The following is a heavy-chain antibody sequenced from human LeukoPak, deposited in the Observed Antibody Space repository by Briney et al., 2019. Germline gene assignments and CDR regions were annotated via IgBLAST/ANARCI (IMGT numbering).Heavy chain of an antibody. V-gene: IGHV3-23*01. CDR1: GFTFSSYA. J-gene: IGHJ6*02. CDR2: ISGSGGST. CDR3: ARDRRGDYYYYYGMDV. Sequence: SGGSLRLSCAASGFTFSSYAMSWVRQAPGKGLEWVSAISGSGGSTYYADSVKGRFTISRDNSKNTLYLQMNSLRAEDTAVYYCARDRRGDYYYYYGMDVWGQGTTVTVSS. D-gene: IGHD3-10*01.